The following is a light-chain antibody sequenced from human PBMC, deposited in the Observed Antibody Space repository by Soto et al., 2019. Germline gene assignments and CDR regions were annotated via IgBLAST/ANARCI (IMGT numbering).Light chain of an antibody. Sequence: QSALTQPRSVSGSPGQSVTISCTGTSSDVGGYNYVSWYQQHPGKAPKGMIYDVSERPSGVPDRFSGSKSGNTASLTISWLQAEDEADYYCCSNAGSYELFGGGTKLTVL. V-gene: IGLV2-11*01. CDR1: SSDVGGYNY. J-gene: IGLJ2*01. CDR3: CSNAGSYEL. CDR2: DVS.